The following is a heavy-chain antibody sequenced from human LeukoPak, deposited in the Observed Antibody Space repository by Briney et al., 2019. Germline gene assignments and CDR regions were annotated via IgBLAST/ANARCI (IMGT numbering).Heavy chain of an antibody. V-gene: IGHV4-59*01. CDR2: IYYSGST. D-gene: IGHD5-24*01. Sequence: SETLSLTCTVSGGSIGSYYWSWIRQPPGKGLEWIGYIYYSGSTNYNPSLKSRVTISVDTSKNQFSLKLSSVTAADTAVYYCARGRNARLQLRGDFDYWGQGTLVTVSS. CDR1: GGSIGSYY. J-gene: IGHJ4*02. CDR3: ARGRNARLQLRGDFDY.